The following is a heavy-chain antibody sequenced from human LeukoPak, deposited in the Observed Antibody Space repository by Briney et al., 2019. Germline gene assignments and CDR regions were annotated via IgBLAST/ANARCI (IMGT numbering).Heavy chain of an antibody. CDR2: INSDGSST. J-gene: IGHJ4*02. CDR1: GFTFSSYW. V-gene: IGHV3-74*01. D-gene: IGHD3-10*01. Sequence: GGSLRLSCAASGFTFSSYWVHWVRQAPGKGLVWVSRINSDGSSTSYADSVKGRFTISRDNAKNTLYLQMNSLRAEDTAVYYCARVYYYGSGSSLGYFDYWGQGTLVTVSS. CDR3: ARVYYYGSGSSLGYFDY.